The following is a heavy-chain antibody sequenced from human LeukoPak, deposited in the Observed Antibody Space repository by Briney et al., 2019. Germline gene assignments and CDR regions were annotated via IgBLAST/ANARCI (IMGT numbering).Heavy chain of an antibody. CDR1: GFTFSNYG. Sequence: PGGSLRLSCAASGFTFSNYGLSWVRQAPGKGLEWVSGITGSGGSTYYADSVKGRFTISGDNAKNTLYLQMNSLRVEDTAMYYCTRSGRGGAFDIWGRGTMVTVSS. J-gene: IGHJ3*02. CDR2: ITGSGGST. D-gene: IGHD1-26*01. V-gene: IGHV3-23*01. CDR3: TRSGRGGAFDI.